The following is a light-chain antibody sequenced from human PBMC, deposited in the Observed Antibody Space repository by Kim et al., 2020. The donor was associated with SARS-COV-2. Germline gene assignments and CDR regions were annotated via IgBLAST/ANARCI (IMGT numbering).Light chain of an antibody. CDR2: GAS. CDR3: QQYNNWPPWYS. V-gene: IGKV3-15*01. J-gene: IGKJ2*03. Sequence: SPGEGATLSCRASQSVSSNLAWYQQKPGQAPRLLIYGASTRATGIPARFSGSGSGTEFTLTISSLQSEDFAVYYCQQYNNWPPWYSFGQGTKLEI. CDR1: QSVSSN.